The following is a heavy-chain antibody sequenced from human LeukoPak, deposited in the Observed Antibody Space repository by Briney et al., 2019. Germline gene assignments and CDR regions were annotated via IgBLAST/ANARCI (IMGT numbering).Heavy chain of an antibody. V-gene: IGHV3-74*01. Sequence: GGSLRLSCAASGNYWMHWVRQAPGKGLVWVSHINSDGSWTSYADSVKGRFTISKDNAKNTVYLQMNSLRAEDTAVYYCARDHDYVFDYWGQGTLVTVSS. CDR1: GNYW. CDR3: ARDHDYVFDY. D-gene: IGHD4-17*01. CDR2: INSDGSWT. J-gene: IGHJ4*02.